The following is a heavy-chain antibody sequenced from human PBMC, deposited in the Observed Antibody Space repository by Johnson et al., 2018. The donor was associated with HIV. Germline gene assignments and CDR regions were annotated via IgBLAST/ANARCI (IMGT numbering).Heavy chain of an antibody. CDR3: TTDLAAVCSGAFDI. V-gene: IGHV3-74*03. J-gene: IGHJ3*02. Sequence: VQLVESGGGVVQPGTSLRLSCAASGFIFRNYWMHWVRQAPGKGLVWVARIYSDGSDTAYAESVQGRFTNPRDNAKKSLNLQMNSLKTEDTAIYSCTTDLAAVCSGAFDIWGQGTMVTVSS. CDR1: GFIFRNYW. D-gene: IGHD2-15*01. CDR2: IYSDGSDT.